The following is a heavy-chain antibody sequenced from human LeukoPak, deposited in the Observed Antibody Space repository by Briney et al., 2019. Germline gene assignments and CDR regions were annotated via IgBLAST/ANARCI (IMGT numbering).Heavy chain of an antibody. V-gene: IGHV4-59*08. CDR3: ARHPTALVSYGFDP. CDR1: GGSFSNYY. CDR2: IYYSGST. J-gene: IGHJ5*02. D-gene: IGHD5-18*01. Sequence: KGSETLSLTCTVSGGSFSNYYWSWIRQPPGKGLEWIGYIYYSGSTNYNPSLKSRVTISVDTSKNQFSLNLSSVTAADTAVYYCARHPTALVSYGFDPWGQGTLVTVSS.